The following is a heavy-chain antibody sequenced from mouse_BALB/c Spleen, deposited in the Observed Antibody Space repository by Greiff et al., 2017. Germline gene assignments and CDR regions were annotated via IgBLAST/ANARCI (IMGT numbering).Heavy chain of an antibody. J-gene: IGHJ4*01. CDR1: GFTFSDYY. Sequence: EVHLVESGGGLVKPGGSLKLSCAASGFTFSDYYMYWVRQTPEKRLEWVATISDGGSYTYYPDSVKGRFTISRDNAKNNLYLQMSSLKSEDTAMYYCARDDRYDLYAMDDWGQGTSVTVSS. D-gene: IGHD2-14*01. CDR2: ISDGGSYT. V-gene: IGHV5-4*02. CDR3: ARDDRYDLYAMDD.